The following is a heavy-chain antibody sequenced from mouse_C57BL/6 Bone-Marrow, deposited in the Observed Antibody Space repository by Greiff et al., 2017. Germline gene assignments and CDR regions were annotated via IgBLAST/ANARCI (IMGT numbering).Heavy chain of an antibody. CDR2: IDPSDSYT. V-gene: IGHV1-69*01. CDR3: ARATMVTTDYAMDY. D-gene: IGHD2-2*01. J-gene: IGHJ4*01. Sequence: VQLQQPGAELVMPGASVKLSCKASGYTFTSYWMHWVKQRPGQGLEWIGEIDPSDSYTNYNQKFKGKSTLTVDKSSSTAYMQLSSLTSEDSAVYYCARATMVTTDYAMDYWGQGTSVTGSS. CDR1: GYTFTSYW.